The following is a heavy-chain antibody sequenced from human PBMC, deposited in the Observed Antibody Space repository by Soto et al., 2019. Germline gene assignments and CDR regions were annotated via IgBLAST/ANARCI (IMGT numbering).Heavy chain of an antibody. V-gene: IGHV4-31*03. CDR2: IHYSGTT. J-gene: IGHJ4*02. CDR3: ARDRDSYGFHDY. Sequence: QVQLQESGPGLVKPSQTLSVTCTVSGGSISSGGSYWSWIRQHPGKGLEWIGYIHYSGTTYYNPSLKSRVTISIDTSKKRFSLKLSSVTAADTAVYYCARDRDSYGFHDYWGQGTLVTVSS. CDR1: GGSISSGGSY. D-gene: IGHD5-18*01.